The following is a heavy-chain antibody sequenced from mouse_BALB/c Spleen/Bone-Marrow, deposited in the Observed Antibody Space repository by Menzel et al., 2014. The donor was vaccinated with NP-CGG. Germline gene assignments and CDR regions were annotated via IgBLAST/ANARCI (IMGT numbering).Heavy chain of an antibody. CDR3: ARPPYYYGSRPYWYFDV. CDR1: GYTFTDYC. J-gene: IGHJ1*01. Sequence: VQGVESGPELVKPGASVKISCKASGYTFTDYCINWVKQKPGQGLEWIGWFYPGSGNTQYNEKFKGKATLTVDTSSNTAYMQLSSLTSEGTAVYFCARPPYYYGSRPYWYFDVWGAGTTVTVSS. V-gene: IGHV1-84*02. CDR2: FYPGSGNT. D-gene: IGHD1-1*01.